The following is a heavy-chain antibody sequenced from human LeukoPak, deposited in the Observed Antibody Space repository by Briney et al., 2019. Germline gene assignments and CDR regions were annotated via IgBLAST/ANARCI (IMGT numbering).Heavy chain of an antibody. CDR3: AKDYGDYGDY. J-gene: IGHJ4*02. V-gene: IGHV3-23*01. CDR2: ISGNGGST. D-gene: IGHD4-17*01. CDR1: GFTFSSYA. Sequence: PGGSLRLSCAASGFTFSSYAMSWVRQAPGRGLEWVSAISGNGGSTYYADSVKGRFTISRDNSKNTLYLQTNSPRAEDTAVYYCAKDYGDYGDYWGQGTLVTVSS.